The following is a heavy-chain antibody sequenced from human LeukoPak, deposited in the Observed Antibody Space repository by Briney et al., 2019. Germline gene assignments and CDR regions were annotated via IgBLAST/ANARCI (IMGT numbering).Heavy chain of an antibody. CDR3: ARVAPRITMIVVVTPNWFDP. V-gene: IGHV1-18*01. D-gene: IGHD3-22*01. CDR2: ISAYNGNT. Sequence: ASVKVSCKASGYTFTSYGISWVRQAPGQGLEWMGWISAYNGNTNYAQKLQGRVTMTTDTSTSTAYMELRSLRSDDTAMYYCARVAPRITMIVVVTPNWFDPWGQGTLVTVSS. J-gene: IGHJ5*02. CDR1: GYTFTSYG.